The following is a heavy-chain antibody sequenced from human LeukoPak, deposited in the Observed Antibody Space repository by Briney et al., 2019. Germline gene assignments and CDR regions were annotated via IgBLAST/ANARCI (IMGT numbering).Heavy chain of an antibody. CDR3: AIETAYGSGSYYIPGPFDY. D-gene: IGHD3-10*01. V-gene: IGHV4-59*11. CDR2: IYHSGST. CDR1: GGSISSHY. Sequence: SETLSLTCTVSGGSISSHYWSWIRQPPGKGLEGIGYIYHSGSTNYNPSLKSRVTISVDTSKNQFSLKLSSVTAADTAVYYCAIETAYGSGSYYIPGPFDYWGQGTLVTVSS. J-gene: IGHJ4*02.